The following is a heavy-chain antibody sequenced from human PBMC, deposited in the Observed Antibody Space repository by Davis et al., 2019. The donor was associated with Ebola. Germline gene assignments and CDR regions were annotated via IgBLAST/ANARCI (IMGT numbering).Heavy chain of an antibody. J-gene: IGHJ4*02. CDR1: GFTFSNAW. CDR2: IKSKTDGGTT. Sequence: GGSLRLSCAASGFTFSNAWMNWVRQAPGKGLEWVGRIKSKTDGGTTDYAAPVKGRFTISRDDSKNTLYLQMNSLKTEDTAVYYCTTDLGYDLHFFDYWGQGTLVTVSS. V-gene: IGHV3-15*07. CDR3: TTDLGYDLHFFDY. D-gene: IGHD1-1*01.